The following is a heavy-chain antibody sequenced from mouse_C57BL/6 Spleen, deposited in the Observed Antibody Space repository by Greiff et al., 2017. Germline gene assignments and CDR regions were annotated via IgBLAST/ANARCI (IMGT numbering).Heavy chain of an antibody. D-gene: IGHD2-1*01. CDR2: IDPSDSYT. V-gene: IGHV1-50*01. Sequence: VQLQQPGAELVKPGASVKLSCKASGYTFTSYWMQWVKQRPGQGLEWIGEIDPSDSYTNYNQKFKGKATLTVDTSSSTAYMQLSSLTSEDSAVYYCARKIYYGIFDYWGQGTTLTVSS. CDR1: GYTFTSYW. CDR3: ARKIYYGIFDY. J-gene: IGHJ2*01.